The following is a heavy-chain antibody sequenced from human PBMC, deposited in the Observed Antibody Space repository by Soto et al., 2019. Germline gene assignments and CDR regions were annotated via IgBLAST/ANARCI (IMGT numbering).Heavy chain of an antibody. CDR1: GYTFTSYA. V-gene: IGHV1-3*01. CDR3: AIEWVHQDPEVPAAISLDYYYGMDV. Sequence: QVQLVQSGAEVKKPGASVKVSCKASGYTFTSYAMHWVRQAPGQRLEWMGWINAGNGNTKYSQKFQGRVTITRDTSASTAYMELSSLRSEDTAVYYCAIEWVHQDPEVPAAISLDYYYGMDVWGQGTTVTVSS. D-gene: IGHD2-2*01. CDR2: INAGNGNT. J-gene: IGHJ6*02.